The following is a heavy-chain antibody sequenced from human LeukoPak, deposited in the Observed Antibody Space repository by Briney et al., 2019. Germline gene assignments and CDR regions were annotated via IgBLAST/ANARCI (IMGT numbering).Heavy chain of an antibody. CDR3: AREGGVDTARGFDY. V-gene: IGHV1-69*01. CDR1: GGTFSSYA. J-gene: IGHJ4*02. Sequence: ASVKVSCKASGGTFSSYAISWVRQAPGQGLEWMGGIIPIFGTANYAQKFQGRVTITADESTSTAYMELSSLRSEDTAVYYCAREGGVDTARGFDYWGQGTLVTVSS. D-gene: IGHD5-18*01. CDR2: IIPIFGTA.